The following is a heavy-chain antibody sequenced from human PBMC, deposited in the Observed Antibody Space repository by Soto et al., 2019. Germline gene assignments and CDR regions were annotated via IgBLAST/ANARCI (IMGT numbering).Heavy chain of an antibody. V-gene: IGHV3-66*01. CDR2: IYSGGST. CDR1: GFTVSSNY. D-gene: IGHD3-16*01. Sequence: PGGSLRLSCAASGFTVSSNYMSWVRQAPGKGLEWVSVIYSGGSTYYADSVKDRFTISRDNSKNTLYLQMNSLRAEDTAVYYCARDPPLVPKLGLDWFDPWGQGTLVTVSS. CDR3: ARDPPLVPKLGLDWFDP. J-gene: IGHJ5*02.